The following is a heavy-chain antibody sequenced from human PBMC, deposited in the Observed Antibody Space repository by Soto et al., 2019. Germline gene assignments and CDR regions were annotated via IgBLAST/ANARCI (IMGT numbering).Heavy chain of an antibody. CDR3: ARRRISYWSSTRCYYNWFDP. CDR2: IYPGDSDT. V-gene: IGHV5-51*01. J-gene: IGHJ5*02. Sequence: GESLKISCKGSGYSFTSYWIGWVRQMPGKGLEWMGIIYPGDSDTRYSPSFQGQVTISADKSISTAYLQWSSLKASDTAMYYCARRRISYWSSTRCYYNWFDPWGQGTLVTVSS. CDR1: GYSFTSYW. D-gene: IGHD2-2*01.